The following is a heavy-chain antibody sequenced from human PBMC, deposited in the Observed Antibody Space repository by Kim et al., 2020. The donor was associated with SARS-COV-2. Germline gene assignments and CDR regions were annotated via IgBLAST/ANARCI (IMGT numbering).Heavy chain of an antibody. CDR1: GYTFTSYG. CDR3: ARVKSLWYSSGYAEYFQH. D-gene: IGHD6-19*01. CDR2: ISAYNGNT. Sequence: ASVKVSCKASGYTFTSYGISWVRQAPGQGLEWMGWISAYNGNTNYAQKLQGRVTMTTDTSTSTAYMELRSLRSDDTAVYYCARVKSLWYSSGYAEYFQHWGQGTLVTVSS. V-gene: IGHV1-18*01. J-gene: IGHJ1*01.